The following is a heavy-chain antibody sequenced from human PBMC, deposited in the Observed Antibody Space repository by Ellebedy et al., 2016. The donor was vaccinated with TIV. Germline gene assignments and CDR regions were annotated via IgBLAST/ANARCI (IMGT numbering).Heavy chain of an antibody. V-gene: IGHV3-23*01. CDR3: ATAMGGQFYYGMDV. Sequence: GESLKISCAASGFTFRSSAMTWVRQAPGKGLEWVSGISGSGTTTYYMDSVKGRFSISRDNSKNTVYLQLNSLRAEDTAVYFCATAMGGQFYYGMDVWGQGTTITVSS. D-gene: IGHD2-15*01. J-gene: IGHJ6*02. CDR2: ISGSGTTT. CDR1: GFTFRSSA.